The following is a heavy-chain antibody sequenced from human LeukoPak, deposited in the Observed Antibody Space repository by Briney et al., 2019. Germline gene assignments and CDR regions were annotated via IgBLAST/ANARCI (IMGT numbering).Heavy chain of an antibody. Sequence: PGGSLRLSCAASGFTFSSHGMHWVRQAPGKGLEWVAIILHDGSKKYYADSVKGRFTISRDNSKNTLYLQMNSLRAEDTAVYYCARSLGPLRYYYYGMDVWGQGTTVTVSS. CDR3: ARSLGPLRYYYYGMDV. CDR2: ILHDGSKK. D-gene: IGHD5/OR15-5a*01. CDR1: GFTFSSHG. J-gene: IGHJ6*02. V-gene: IGHV3-30*03.